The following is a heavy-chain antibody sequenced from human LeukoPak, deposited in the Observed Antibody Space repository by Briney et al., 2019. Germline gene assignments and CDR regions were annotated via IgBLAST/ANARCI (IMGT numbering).Heavy chain of an antibody. Sequence: GGSLRLSCAASGFTFDDYAMHWVRQAPGKGLGWVSGISWNSGSIGYADSVKGRFTISRDNAKNSLYLQMNSLRAEDTAVYYCTRPESSSSLACDHWGQGTLVTVSS. CDR2: ISWNSGSI. CDR1: GFTFDDYA. J-gene: IGHJ4*02. CDR3: TRPESSSSLACDH. V-gene: IGHV3-9*01. D-gene: IGHD2-2*01.